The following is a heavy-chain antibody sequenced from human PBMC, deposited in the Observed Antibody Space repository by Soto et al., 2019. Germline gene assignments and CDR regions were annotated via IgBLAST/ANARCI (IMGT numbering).Heavy chain of an antibody. CDR2: IYYSGST. V-gene: IGHV4-39*01. CDR3: ATDSSSWYVFY. Sequence: QLQLQESGPGLVKPSETLSLTCTVSGGAITTSTYYLSWIRQPPGKGLEWIGSIYYSGSTYYNPSLKIRVTITVDTSKNQCSLKLTSGTAAYTAVYDCATDSSSWYVFYWFPGTIVTVSS. D-gene: IGHD6-13*01. J-gene: IGHJ4*02. CDR1: GGAITTSTYY.